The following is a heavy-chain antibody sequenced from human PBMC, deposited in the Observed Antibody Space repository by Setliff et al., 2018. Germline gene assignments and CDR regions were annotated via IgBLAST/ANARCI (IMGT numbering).Heavy chain of an antibody. D-gene: IGHD3-22*01. Sequence: SVKVSCKASGATFSSYGISWVRQAPGQGLEWMGGTIPMFGTTEYAQKFQGRLTIITDESTNTAFMQLSSLRSDDTAVYYCVREGVDSRSSTDYRYYMDVWSKGTTVTVSS. V-gene: IGHV1-69*05. J-gene: IGHJ6*03. CDR2: TIPMFGTT. CDR3: VREGVDSRSSTDYRYYMDV. CDR1: GATFSSYG.